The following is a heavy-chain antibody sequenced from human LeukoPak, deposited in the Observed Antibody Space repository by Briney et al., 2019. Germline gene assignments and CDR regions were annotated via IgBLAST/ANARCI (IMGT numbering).Heavy chain of an antibody. CDR3: AKWGDYNILTGYYVPHY. V-gene: IGHV3-23*01. Sequence: GTSLRLSCVASGFTFTNYAMSWVRQPPGKGLELVSAITGSDGSTYYADSVKGRFTISRDNSKNTLYLQVNSLRAEDTAVYYCAKWGDYNILTGYYVPHYWGQGTRVTVSS. J-gene: IGHJ4*02. D-gene: IGHD3-9*01. CDR2: ITGSDGST. CDR1: GFTFTNYA.